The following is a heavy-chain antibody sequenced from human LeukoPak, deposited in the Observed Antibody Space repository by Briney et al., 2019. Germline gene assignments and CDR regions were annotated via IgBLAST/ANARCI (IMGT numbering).Heavy chain of an antibody. Sequence: SETLSLTCTVSGGSISSYYWSWIRQPAGKGLVWIGRIYTSGSTNYNPSLKSRVTMSVDTSKNQFSLKLSSGTAADTAVYYCASETIEAGTGGYWGQGTLVTVSS. D-gene: IGHD1-1*01. J-gene: IGHJ4*02. CDR3: ASETIEAGTGGY. V-gene: IGHV4-4*07. CDR2: IYTSGST. CDR1: GGSISSYY.